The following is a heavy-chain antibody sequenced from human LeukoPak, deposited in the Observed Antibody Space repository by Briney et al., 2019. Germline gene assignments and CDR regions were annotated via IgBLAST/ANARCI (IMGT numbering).Heavy chain of an antibody. CDR3: ARHKRRDSSPNWFDP. Sequence: SETLSLTCTVSGGSVSSSLHSWGWVRQPPGQGLEWIGTIYSSGSTYYNASLKSRVTISVDTSKNQFSLKLSSVTAADTALYYCARHKRRDSSPNWFDPWGQGTLVTVSS. D-gene: IGHD6-13*01. CDR2: IYSSGST. CDR1: GGSVSSSLHS. J-gene: IGHJ5*02. V-gene: IGHV4-39*01.